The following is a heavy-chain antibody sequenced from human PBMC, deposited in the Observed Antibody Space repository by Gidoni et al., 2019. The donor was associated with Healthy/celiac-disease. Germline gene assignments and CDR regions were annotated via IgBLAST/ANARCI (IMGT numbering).Heavy chain of an antibody. CDR3: AKAFLGDGYYYYGMDV. Sequence: EVQLLESGGGLVQPGGSLRLSCAASGFTFSSYAMSWVRQAPGKGLEWVAAISGSGGSTDYAESVKGRFTISRNNSKNTLYLQMNSLRAEDTAVYYCAKAFLGDGYYYYGMDVGGQGTTVTVSS. J-gene: IGHJ6*02. D-gene: IGHD4-17*01. CDR1: GFTFSSYA. V-gene: IGHV3-23*01. CDR2: ISGSGGST.